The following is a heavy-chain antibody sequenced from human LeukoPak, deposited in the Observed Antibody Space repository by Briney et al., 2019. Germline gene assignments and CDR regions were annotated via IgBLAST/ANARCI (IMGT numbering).Heavy chain of an antibody. J-gene: IGHJ4*02. CDR2: IYHSGST. CDR3: ARRDIVKGGFDY. Sequence: SETLSLTCPVSGDTVNTRRYYWGWIRQPPGKGLEWIGSIYHSGSTYYEPSLRSRVTISIDTSRNQFSLNLTSVTTADTALYFCARRDIVKGGFDYWGQGTPVTVSS. CDR1: GDTVNTRRYY. V-gene: IGHV4-39*01. D-gene: IGHD3-16*02.